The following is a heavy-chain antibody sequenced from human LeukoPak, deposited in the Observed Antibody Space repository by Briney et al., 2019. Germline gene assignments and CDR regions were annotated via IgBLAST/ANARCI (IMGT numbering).Heavy chain of an antibody. J-gene: IGHJ4*02. CDR3: ARDLPAYDSSGYYSN. Sequence: PGGSLRLSCAASGFTFDDYGMSWVRQAPGKGLEWVSGINWNGGSTGYADSVKGRFTISRDNAKNSLYLQMNSLRAEDTAVYYCARDLPAYDSSGYYSNWGQGTLVTVSS. CDR1: GFTFDDYG. D-gene: IGHD3-22*01. CDR2: INWNGGST. V-gene: IGHV3-20*04.